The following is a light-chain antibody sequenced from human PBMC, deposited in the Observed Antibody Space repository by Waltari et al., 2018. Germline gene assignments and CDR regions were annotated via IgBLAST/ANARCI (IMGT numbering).Light chain of an antibody. Sequence: EIVLTQSPGTLSLSPGEGATLSCRASQSVGRTLTWYQQKPGQAPRLLIYGASSRAPDIPDRFSGSGSGTDFSLTISRLEPEDFAVYYCQHYVRLPVTFGQGTKVEIK. CDR1: QSVGRT. V-gene: IGKV3-20*01. CDR2: GAS. CDR3: QHYVRLPVT. J-gene: IGKJ1*01.